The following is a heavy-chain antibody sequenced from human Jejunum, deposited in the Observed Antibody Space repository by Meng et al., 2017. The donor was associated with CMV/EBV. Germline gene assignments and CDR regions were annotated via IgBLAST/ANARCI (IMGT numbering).Heavy chain of an antibody. J-gene: IGHJ4*02. CDR2: SYFSGNT. Sequence: SDDYYWNWIRQSPGKGLEWIGYSYFSGNTYYNPSLKNRVSISVDTSKNQFSLDLNSVTAADTAVYYCARDKSDRSGSHYSSLGYFDSWGQGMLVTVSS. CDR3: ARDKSDRSGSHYSSLGYFDS. V-gene: IGHV4-30-4*01. CDR1: SDDYY. D-gene: IGHD3-22*01.